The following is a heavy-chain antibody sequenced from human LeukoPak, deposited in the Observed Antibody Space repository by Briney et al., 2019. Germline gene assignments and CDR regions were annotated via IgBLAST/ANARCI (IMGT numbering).Heavy chain of an antibody. CDR3: ARASSRYCSGGSCYSDYYYYMDV. CDR1: GGSISIYY. J-gene: IGHJ6*03. CDR2: IYYSGST. D-gene: IGHD2-15*01. Sequence: PSETLSLTCTVSGGSISIYYWSWIRQPPGKGLEWIGYIYYSGSTNYNPSLKSRVTISVDTSKNQFSLKLSSVTAADTAVYYCARASSRYCSGGSCYSDYYYYMDVWGKGTTVTVSS. V-gene: IGHV4-59*01.